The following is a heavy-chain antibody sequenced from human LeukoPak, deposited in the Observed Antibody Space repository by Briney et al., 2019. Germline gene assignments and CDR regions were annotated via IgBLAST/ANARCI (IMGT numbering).Heavy chain of an antibody. D-gene: IGHD5-18*01. CDR3: AKERGYSYGYGGLGSNPFDY. V-gene: IGHV3-23*01. Sequence: QPGGSLRLSCAASGFTFSSYAMSWVRQAPGKGLEWVSAISGSGGSTYYADSVKGRFTISRDNSKNTLYLQMNSLRAEDTAVYYCAKERGYSYGYGGLGSNPFDYWGQGTLVTVSS. J-gene: IGHJ4*02. CDR2: ISGSGGST. CDR1: GFTFSSYA.